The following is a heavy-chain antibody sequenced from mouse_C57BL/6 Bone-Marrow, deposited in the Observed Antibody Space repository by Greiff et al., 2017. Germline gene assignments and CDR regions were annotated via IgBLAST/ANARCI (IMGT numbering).Heavy chain of an antibody. V-gene: IGHV1-64*01. CDR3: ARYPYYYGSSLMDY. CDR2: IHPNSGST. J-gene: IGHJ4*01. CDR1: GYTFTSYW. Sequence: VQLQQPGAELVKPGASVKLSCKASGYTFTSYWMHWVKQRPGQGLEWIGMIHPNSGSTNYNEKFKSKATLTVDKSSSTAYMQLSSLTSEDSAVYYCARYPYYYGSSLMDYWGQGTSVTVSS. D-gene: IGHD1-1*01.